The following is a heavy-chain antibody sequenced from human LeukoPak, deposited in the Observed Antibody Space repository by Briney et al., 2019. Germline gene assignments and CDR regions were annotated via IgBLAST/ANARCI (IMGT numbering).Heavy chain of an antibody. CDR1: GGSISSYY. CDR2: IYTSGST. J-gene: IGHJ6*02. Sequence: SETLSLTCTVSGGSISSYYWSWIRQPAGKGLEWIGRIYTSGSTNYNPSLKSRVTMSVDTSKNQLSLKLRSLTAADTAVYYCARDRDGEWFGENYYYYGLDVWGQGTMVTVSS. V-gene: IGHV4-4*07. CDR3: ARDRDGEWFGENYYYYGLDV. D-gene: IGHD3-10*01.